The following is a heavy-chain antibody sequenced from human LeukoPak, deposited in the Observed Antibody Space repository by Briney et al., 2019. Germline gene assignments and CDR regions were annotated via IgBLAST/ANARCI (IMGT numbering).Heavy chain of an antibody. CDR1: GGSISSSSYY. CDR2: VYYSGST. V-gene: IGHV4-39*07. D-gene: IGHD6-13*01. J-gene: IGHJ4*02. CDR3: ARRSDLSSSWFFDY. Sequence: SETLSLTCTVSGGSISSSSYYWGWIRQPPGKGLEWIGSVYYSGSTYYNPSLKSRVTISVDTSKNQFSLKLSSVTAADTAMYYCARRSDLSSSWFFDYWGQGTLVTVSS.